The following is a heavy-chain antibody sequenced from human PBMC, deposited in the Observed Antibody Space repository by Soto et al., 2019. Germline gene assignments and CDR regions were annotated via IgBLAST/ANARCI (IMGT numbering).Heavy chain of an antibody. V-gene: IGHV4-34*01. CDR3: ARIGSSPNLNYFDY. Sequence: PSETLSLTCAVYGGSFSGYYWSWIRQPPGKGLEWIGEINHSGSINYNPSLKSRVTISVDTSKNQFSLKLSSVTAADTAVYYCARIGSSPNLNYFDYWGQGTLVTVSS. CDR2: INHSGSI. CDR1: GGSFSGYY. D-gene: IGHD6-13*01. J-gene: IGHJ4*02.